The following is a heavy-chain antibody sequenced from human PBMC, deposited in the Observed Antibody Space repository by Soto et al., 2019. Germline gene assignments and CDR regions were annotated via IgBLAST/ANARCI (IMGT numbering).Heavy chain of an antibody. J-gene: IGHJ5*02. D-gene: IGHD3-10*01. CDR2: IYHSGST. V-gene: IGHV4-4*02. CDR3: ARDNSITMVRGVWFDP. CDR1: GGSISSSNW. Sequence: QVQLQESGPGLVKPSGTLSLACAVSGGSISSSNWWSWVRQPPGKGLEWIGEIYHSGSTNYNPSLXSRVTISVYKSKNQFSLKLSSVTAADTAVXXCARDNSITMVRGVWFDPWGQGTLVTVSS.